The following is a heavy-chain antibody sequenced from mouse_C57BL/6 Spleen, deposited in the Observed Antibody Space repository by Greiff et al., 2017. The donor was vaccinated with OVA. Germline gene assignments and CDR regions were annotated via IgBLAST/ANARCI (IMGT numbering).Heavy chain of an antibody. J-gene: IGHJ2*01. CDR3: ARPPTYYSNSHYFDY. Sequence: EVQVVESGGGLVKPGGSLKLSCAASGFTFSDYGMHWVRQAPEKGLEWVAYISSGSSTIYYADTVKGRFTISRDNAKNTLFLQMTSLRSEDTAMYYCARPPTYYSNSHYFDYWGQGTTLTVSS. CDR2: ISSGSSTI. D-gene: IGHD2-5*01. V-gene: IGHV5-17*01. CDR1: GFTFSDYG.